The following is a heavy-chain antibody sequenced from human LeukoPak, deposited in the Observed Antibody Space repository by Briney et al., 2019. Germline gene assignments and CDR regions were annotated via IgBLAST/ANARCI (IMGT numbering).Heavy chain of an antibody. CDR2: INPNSGGT. D-gene: IGHD1-26*01. J-gene: IGHJ3*02. CDR3: ARALVGAPELFAFDI. Sequence: ASVKVSCKASGYTFTGYYMHWVRQAPGQGLEWMGWINPNSGGTNYAQKFQGRVTMTRDTSISTAYMELSRLGSDDTAVYYCARALVGAPELFAFDIWGQGTMVTVSS. CDR1: GYTFTGYY. V-gene: IGHV1-2*02.